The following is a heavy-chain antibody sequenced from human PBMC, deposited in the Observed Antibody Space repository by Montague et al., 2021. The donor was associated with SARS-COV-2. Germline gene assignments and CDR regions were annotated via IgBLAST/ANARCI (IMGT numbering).Heavy chain of an antibody. J-gene: IGHJ2*01. CDR3: AHTSIVATISLAYVAYWYFDL. D-gene: IGHD5-12*01. CDR2: IYWXDDK. Sequence: PALVKPTQTLTLTCTFSGFSLSTSGVGVGWIRQPPGKALEWLALIYWXDDKRYSPSLKSRLTITRDTSKSQVVLTMTNMDPVDTATYYCAHTSIVATISLAYVAYWYFDLWGRGTLVTVSS. CDR1: GFSLSTSGVG. V-gene: IGHV2-5*01.